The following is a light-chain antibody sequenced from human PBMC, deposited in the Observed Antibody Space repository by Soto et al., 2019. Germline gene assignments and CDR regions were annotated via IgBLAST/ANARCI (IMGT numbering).Light chain of an antibody. V-gene: IGKV4-1*01. CDR1: QSVLYSSNNKNY. J-gene: IGKJ1*01. CDR2: WAS. Sequence: DIVMTQSPDSLAVSLGERATINCKSSQSVLYSSNNKNYLAWYQQKPGQPPKLLIYWASTRESGVPDRFSGSGCGTDFTLTISSLQGEDEALYYCQQYYSTPRTFGQGTKVEIK. CDR3: QQYYSTPRT.